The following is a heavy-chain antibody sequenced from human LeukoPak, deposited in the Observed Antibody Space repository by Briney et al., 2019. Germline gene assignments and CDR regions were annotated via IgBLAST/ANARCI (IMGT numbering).Heavy chain of an antibody. Sequence: GGSLRLSCAASGFTFSDYYMSWIRQAPGKGLEWVSYISGSGSTIYYADSVKGRFTISRDNAKNSLYLQMNSLRAEDTAVYYCARDSPYGDYVDYWGQGTLVTVSS. CDR2: ISGSGSTI. J-gene: IGHJ4*02. V-gene: IGHV3-11*01. CDR3: ARDSPYGDYVDY. D-gene: IGHD4-17*01. CDR1: GFTFSDYY.